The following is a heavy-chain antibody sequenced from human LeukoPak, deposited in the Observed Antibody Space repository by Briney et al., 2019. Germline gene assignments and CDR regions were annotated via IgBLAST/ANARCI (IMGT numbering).Heavy chain of an antibody. Sequence: GGSLRLSCAVSGFTFNDHYMDWVRQAPGTGLEWIGRSRNEDHSYPTDFAASVRGRASLSRDHSRSSLYLQINSLRTDDTAVYYCVALLRGVAYWGQGTLVTVSS. V-gene: IGHV3-72*01. CDR2: SRNEDHSYPT. CDR1: GFTFNDHY. J-gene: IGHJ4*02. D-gene: IGHD3-10*01. CDR3: VALLRGVAY.